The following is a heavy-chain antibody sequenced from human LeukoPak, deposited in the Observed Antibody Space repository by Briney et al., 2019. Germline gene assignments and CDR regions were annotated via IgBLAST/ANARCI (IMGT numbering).Heavy chain of an antibody. Sequence: AGSLTLSCAASGFTFSSHYMSWVRQAPGEGLEWVCGIRGNGADTYYAAYVKGRFTISRDNSKNTLYLQMIRLRAEDTAMYYCAKDHDSSGFPTFDYWGQGILVTVSS. J-gene: IGHJ4*02. CDR3: AKDHDSSGFPTFDY. CDR2: IRGNGADT. D-gene: IGHD3-22*01. CDR1: GFTFSSHY. V-gene: IGHV3-23*01.